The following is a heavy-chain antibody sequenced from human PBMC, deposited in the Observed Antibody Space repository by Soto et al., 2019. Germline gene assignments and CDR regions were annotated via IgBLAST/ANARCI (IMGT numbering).Heavy chain of an antibody. V-gene: IGHV3-23*01. CDR1: RLTLSGSY. Sequence: PXGPLRPSFPAYRLTLSGSYLGWVRPGPGKGLGWVSGMSVSGGSTYYADSVKGRFTISRDNSKNTLYLQMNSLRAEDTAVYSFATAAVVVDHFDNWGQGTLVTVSS. D-gene: IGHD3-22*01. J-gene: IGHJ4*01. CDR2: MSVSGGST. CDR3: ATAAVVVDHFDN.